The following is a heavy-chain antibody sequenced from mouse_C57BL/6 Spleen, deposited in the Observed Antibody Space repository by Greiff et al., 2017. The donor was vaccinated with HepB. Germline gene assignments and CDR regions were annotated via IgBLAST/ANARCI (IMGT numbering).Heavy chain of an antibody. CDR2: IRLKSDNYAT. D-gene: IGHD2-3*01. Sequence: EVQRVESGGGLVQPGGSMKLSCVASGFTFSNYWMNWVRQSPEKGLEWVAQIRLKSDNYATHYAESVKGRFTISRDDSKSSVYLQMNNLRAEDTGIYYCTRGLLRGYAMDYWGQGTSVTVSS. CDR3: TRGLLRGYAMDY. V-gene: IGHV6-3*01. CDR1: GFTFSNYW. J-gene: IGHJ4*01.